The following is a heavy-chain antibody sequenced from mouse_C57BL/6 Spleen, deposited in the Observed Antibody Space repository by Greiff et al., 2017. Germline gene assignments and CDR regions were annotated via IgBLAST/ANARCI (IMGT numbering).Heavy chain of an antibody. CDR3: ARPIYDDYDGFAY. CDR2: IYPRDGST. J-gene: IGHJ3*01. D-gene: IGHD2-4*01. CDR1: GYTFTDHT. Sequence: FQLQQSDAELVKPGVSVKISCKVFGYTFTDHTIHWMKQRPEQGLEWIGYIYPRDGSTKYNEKVKGKATLTEDKSSSTSYLQLNSLTSEDPAVYFCARPIYDDYDGFAYWGQGTLVNVSA. V-gene: IGHV1-78*01.